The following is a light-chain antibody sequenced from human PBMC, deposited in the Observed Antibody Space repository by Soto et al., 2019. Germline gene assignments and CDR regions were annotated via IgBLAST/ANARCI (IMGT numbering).Light chain of an antibody. Sequence: QSVLTQSPSASGTPGQRVTISCSGSSSNIESNSVNWYQQLPGTAPKLLIFNNNQRPSGVTDRFSGSKSGTSASLAISGHKSEDEADYYCEVWDDSLNGRVVFGGGTKLTVL. CDR2: NNN. V-gene: IGLV1-44*01. J-gene: IGLJ2*01. CDR3: EVWDDSLNGRVV. CDR1: SSNIESNS.